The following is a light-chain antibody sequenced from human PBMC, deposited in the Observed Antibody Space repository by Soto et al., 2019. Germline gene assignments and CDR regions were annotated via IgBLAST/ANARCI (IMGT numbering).Light chain of an antibody. J-gene: IGKJ2*01. CDR1: QGISSW. CDR2: AAS. Sequence: DIPMTQSPSSVSASVGDRVTITCRASQGISSWLVWYQQKPGKAPKLLIYAASSLQSGVPSRFSGSGSGTDFTLTISSLQPEDFATYYCQQTNSFPYTCGQGTKLEIK. CDR3: QQTNSFPYT. V-gene: IGKV1-12*01.